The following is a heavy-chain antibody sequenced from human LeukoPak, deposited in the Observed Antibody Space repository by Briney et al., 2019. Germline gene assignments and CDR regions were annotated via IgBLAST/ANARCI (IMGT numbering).Heavy chain of an antibody. CDR3: AKSSGYYPEY. CDR2: IWYDGSNK. J-gene: IGHJ4*02. CDR1: GFTFSSYA. D-gene: IGHD3-22*01. V-gene: IGHV3-33*06. Sequence: GRSLRLSCAASGFTFSSYAMHWVRQAPGKGLEWVALIWYDGSNKYYADSVKGRFTISRDNSKNTLYLQMNSLRAEDTAVYYCAKSSGYYPEYWGQGTLVTVSS.